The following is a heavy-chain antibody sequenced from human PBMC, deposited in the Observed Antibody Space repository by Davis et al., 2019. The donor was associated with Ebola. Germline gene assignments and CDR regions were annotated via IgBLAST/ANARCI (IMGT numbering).Heavy chain of an antibody. CDR2: ISYDGSNK. D-gene: IGHD1-26*01. J-gene: IGHJ6*02. CDR3: ARDSSGSYYYYYYGMDV. Sequence: GESLKISCAASGFTFSSYAMHWVRQAPGKGLEWVAVISYDGSNKYYADSVKGRFTISRDNAKNSLYLQMNSLRAEDTAVYYCARDSSGSYYYYYYGMDVWGQGTTVTVSS. V-gene: IGHV3-30-3*01. CDR1: GFTFSSYA.